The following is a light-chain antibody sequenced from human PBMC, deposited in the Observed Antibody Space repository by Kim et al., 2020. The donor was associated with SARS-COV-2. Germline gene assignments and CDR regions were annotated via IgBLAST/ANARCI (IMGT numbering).Light chain of an antibody. CDR2: WES. Sequence: ATTNCKSGQSVLCSANNKNYLAWYQQKPGQPPKRLICWESTRESGVPDRFSGSGSGTNFTLTISSLRAEDVAVYYCQQYYSTPLTFGGGTKVDIK. CDR1: QSVLCSANNKNY. V-gene: IGKV4-1*01. J-gene: IGKJ4*01. CDR3: QQYYSTPLT.